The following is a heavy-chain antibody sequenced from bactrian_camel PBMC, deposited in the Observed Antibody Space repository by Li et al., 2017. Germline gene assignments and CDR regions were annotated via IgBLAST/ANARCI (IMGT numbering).Heavy chain of an antibody. CDR1: GVTPRSSYC. J-gene: IGHJ4*01. V-gene: IGHV3S55*01. CDR2: MRRDGST. CDR3: AAGALQYPWLPFRPSDYNY. Sequence: HVQLVESGGGSVQAGGSLRLSCAYSGVTPRSSYCMGWFRQAPGQEREGVATMRRDGSTSYADSEEDRFTISRDNAKNTLYLQMTSLRPEDTAMYYCAAGALQYPWLPFRPSDYNYWGQGTQVTVS. D-gene: IGHD1*01.